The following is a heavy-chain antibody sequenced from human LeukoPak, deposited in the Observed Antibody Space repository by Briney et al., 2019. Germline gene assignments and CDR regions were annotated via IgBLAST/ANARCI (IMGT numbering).Heavy chain of an antibody. J-gene: IGHJ4*02. D-gene: IGHD2-21*02. CDR2: IPYDGSNK. Sequence: PGGSLRLSCAASGFTFSSYGMHWVRQAPGKGLEWVAVIPYDGSNKYYADSVKGRFTISRDNYKNTLYLQMNRLRDEDTAVYYCAREGYCGGDCTLVVDCGQGTLVTVSS. CDR3: AREGYCGGDCTLVVD. CDR1: GFTFSSYG. V-gene: IGHV3-30*03.